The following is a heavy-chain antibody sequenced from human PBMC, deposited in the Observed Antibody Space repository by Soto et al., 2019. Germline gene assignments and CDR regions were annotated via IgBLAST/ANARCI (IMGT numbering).Heavy chain of an antibody. Sequence: QVQLVQSGAEVKKSGAAVKVSCKPSGYSFSDYFIQWVRQAPGQGLEWVAWINPKTAATNYAKKLQGRGSVTWATSSTTAYMELTSLRPDDTAVYYWARIKWGLNYYNGMDVWGQGTTVIVSS. CDR3: ARIKWGLNYYNGMDV. D-gene: IGHD1-26*01. CDR2: INPKTAAT. J-gene: IGHJ6*02. CDR1: GYSFSDYF. V-gene: IGHV1-2*02.